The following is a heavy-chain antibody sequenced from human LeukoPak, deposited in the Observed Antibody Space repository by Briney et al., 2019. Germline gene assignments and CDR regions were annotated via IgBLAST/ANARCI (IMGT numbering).Heavy chain of an antibody. Sequence: GGSLRLSCAASGFTFSSYAMHWVRQAPGKVLEWVAVISYDGSNKYYADSVKGRFTISRDTSKNTMYLQMNSLRAEATAVYYCARDQFVSVTMVRGAPDAFDIWGQGTMVTVSS. J-gene: IGHJ3*02. D-gene: IGHD3-10*01. CDR3: ARDQFVSVTMVRGAPDAFDI. V-gene: IGHV3-30-3*01. CDR1: GFTFSSYA. CDR2: ISYDGSNK.